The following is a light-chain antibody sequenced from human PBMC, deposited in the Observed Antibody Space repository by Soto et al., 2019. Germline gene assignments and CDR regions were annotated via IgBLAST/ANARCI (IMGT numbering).Light chain of an antibody. Sequence: IQLTQSPSSLSASVGGRVTITCRASQGISSYFAWYQQKPGKAPELLIYGASTLQSGVPSRFSGSGSGTDFTLTISSLQPEDFATYYCQQLNSYPLTFGGGTEVEIK. CDR1: QGISSY. CDR3: QQLNSYPLT. J-gene: IGKJ4*01. CDR2: GAS. V-gene: IGKV1-9*01.